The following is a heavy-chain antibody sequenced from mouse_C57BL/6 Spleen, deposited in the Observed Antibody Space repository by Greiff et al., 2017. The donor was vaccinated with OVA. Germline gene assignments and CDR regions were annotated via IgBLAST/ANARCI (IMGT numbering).Heavy chain of an antibody. CDR2: IYPGDGDT. V-gene: IGHV1-82*01. CDR3: AITVDFDY. D-gene: IGHD1-1*01. CDR1: GYAFSSSW. Sequence: QVQLQQSGPELVKPGASVKISCKASGYAFSSSWMNWVKQRPGKGLEWIGRIYPGDGDTNYNGKFKGKATLTADKSSSTAYMQLSSLTSEDSAVYFCAITVDFDYWGQGTTLTVSS. J-gene: IGHJ2*01.